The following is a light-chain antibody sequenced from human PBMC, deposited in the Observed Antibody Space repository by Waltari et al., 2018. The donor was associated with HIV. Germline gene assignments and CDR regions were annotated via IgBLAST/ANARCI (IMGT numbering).Light chain of an antibody. V-gene: IGLV1-47*01. CDR3: ATWDDSLNGWA. J-gene: IGLJ3*02. CDR1: TSNIGANY. Sequence: QSVMPQPPSASGTPGPGVTISCSGGTSNIGANYVYWYQQLPGKAPKLLIETNNQRPAGVPDRFSGSKSGTSASLAISGLRSDDEADYYCATWDDSLNGWAFGGGTKLTVL. CDR2: TNN.